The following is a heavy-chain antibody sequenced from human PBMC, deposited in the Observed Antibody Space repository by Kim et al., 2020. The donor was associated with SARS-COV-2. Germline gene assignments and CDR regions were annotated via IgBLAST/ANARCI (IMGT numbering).Heavy chain of an antibody. CDR1: GFALSDRY. CDR3: TRSVTTDFD. Sequence: GGSLRLSCRASGFALSDRYVDWVRQAPGKGLEWVGRSRSRADSHSTEYGASVKGRVSIFRDDSGNLLHLHMNSLKSEDTAVYFCTRSVTTDFD. J-gene: IGHJ3*01. CDR2: SRSRADSHST. V-gene: IGHV3-72*01. D-gene: IGHD1-1*01.